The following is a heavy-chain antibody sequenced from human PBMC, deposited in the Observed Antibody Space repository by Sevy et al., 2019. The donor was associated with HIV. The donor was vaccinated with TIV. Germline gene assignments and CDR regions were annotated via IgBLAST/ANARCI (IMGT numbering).Heavy chain of an antibody. J-gene: IGHJ6*02. CDR2: IYYSGST. Sequence: SETLSLTCTVSGGSISSYYWSWIRQPPGKGLEWIGYIYYSGSTNYNPSLKSRVTISVDTSKNQFSLKLSSVTAADTAVYYCARDRIAAARTRSPGMDVWGHGTTVTVSS. V-gene: IGHV4-59*01. D-gene: IGHD6-13*01. CDR3: ARDRIAAARTRSPGMDV. CDR1: GGSISSYY.